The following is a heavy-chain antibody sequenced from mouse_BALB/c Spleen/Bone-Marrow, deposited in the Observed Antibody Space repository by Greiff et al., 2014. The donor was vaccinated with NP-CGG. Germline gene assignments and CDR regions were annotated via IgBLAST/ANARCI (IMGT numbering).Heavy chain of an antibody. Sequence: QVQLKESRAELVRPGSSVKISCKASGYAFSSYWMNWVKQRPGQGLEWIGQIYPGDGDTNYNGNFKDKATLTTDKSSTTAYMQLSSLTSEDSAVYFCARGGRLTGYYFDYWGQGTTLTVSS. CDR1: GYAFSSYW. J-gene: IGHJ2*01. CDR2: IYPGDGDT. CDR3: ARGGRLTGYYFDY. V-gene: IGHV1-80*01. D-gene: IGHD4-1*01.